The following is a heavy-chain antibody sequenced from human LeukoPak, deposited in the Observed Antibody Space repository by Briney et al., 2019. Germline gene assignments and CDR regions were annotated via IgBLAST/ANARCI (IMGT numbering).Heavy chain of an antibody. D-gene: IGHD3-22*01. V-gene: IGHV4-4*07. Sequence: SGTLSLTCTVSGGTISDYYWSWIRQPAGKGLEWIGRIYSSGSTNYNPSLKSRVTMSVGTSKNQYSLKLSSVTAADTAVYYCAREDSSGYYGYWGQGTLVTV. J-gene: IGHJ4*02. CDR2: IYSSGST. CDR1: GGTISDYY. CDR3: AREDSSGYYGY.